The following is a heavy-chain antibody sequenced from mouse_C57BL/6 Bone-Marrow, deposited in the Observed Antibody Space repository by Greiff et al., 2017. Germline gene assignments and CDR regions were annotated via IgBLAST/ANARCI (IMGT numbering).Heavy chain of an antibody. CDR3: TRGATVVARYAMDY. V-gene: IGHV6-6*01. CDR1: GFTFSDAW. J-gene: IGHJ4*01. D-gene: IGHD1-1*01. CDR2: IRNKANNHAT. Sequence: EVKVEESGGGLVQPGGSMTLSCAASGFTFSDAWMDWVRQSPEKGLEWVAEIRNKANNHATYYAESVKGRFTISRDDSKSSVYLQMNSLRAEDTGIYYCTRGATVVARYAMDYWGQGTSVTVSS.